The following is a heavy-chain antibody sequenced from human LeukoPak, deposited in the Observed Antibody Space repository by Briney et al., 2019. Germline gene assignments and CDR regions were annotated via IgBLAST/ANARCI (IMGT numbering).Heavy chain of an antibody. CDR1: GFTFSSYW. CDR3: AKDGLDYDSSGYYGD. Sequence: GGSLRLSCAASGFTFSSYWMSWVRQAPGKGLEWVANIKQDGSEKYYVDSVKGRFTISRDNAKNSLYLQMNSLRAEDTAVYYCAKDGLDYDSSGYYGDWGQGTLVTVSS. J-gene: IGHJ4*02. V-gene: IGHV3-7*01. D-gene: IGHD3-22*01. CDR2: IKQDGSEK.